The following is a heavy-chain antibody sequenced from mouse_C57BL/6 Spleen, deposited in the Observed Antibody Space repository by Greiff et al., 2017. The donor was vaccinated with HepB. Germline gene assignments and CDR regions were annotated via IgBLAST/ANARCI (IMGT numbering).Heavy chain of an antibody. J-gene: IGHJ4*01. Sequence: VKLMESGAELVRPGASVTLSCKASGYTFTDYEMHWVKQTPVHGLEWIGAIDPETGGTAYNQKFKGKAILTADKSSSTAYMELRSLTSEDSAVYYCTRGEGYYAMDYWGQGTSVTVSS. CDR1: GYTFTDYE. V-gene: IGHV1-15*01. CDR2: IDPETGGT. CDR3: TRGEGYYAMDY.